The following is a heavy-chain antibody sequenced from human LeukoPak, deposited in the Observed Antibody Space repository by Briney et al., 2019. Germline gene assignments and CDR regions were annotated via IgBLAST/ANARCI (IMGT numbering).Heavy chain of an antibody. V-gene: IGHV3-23*01. CDR1: GFTFSSYA. J-gene: IGHJ4*02. CDR3: AKDLNSDYYDSRGYYAYFDY. D-gene: IGHD3-22*01. CDR2: ITGSGDNT. Sequence: GGSLRLSCAASGFTFSSYAMSWVRQAPGKGLDWVSTITGSGDNTYYADPVKGRFTISRDNSKNTMYLQMNSLRVEDTAVYFCAKDLNSDYYDSRGYYAYFDYWGQGTLVTASS.